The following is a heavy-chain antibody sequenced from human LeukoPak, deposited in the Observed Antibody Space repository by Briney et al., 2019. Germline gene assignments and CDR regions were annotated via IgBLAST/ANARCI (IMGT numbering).Heavy chain of an antibody. Sequence: TPSETLSLTCTVSGGSISSSSYYWGWIRQPPGKGLEWIGNIYYSGNTYYNPSLKSRVTISVDTSKNQFSLKLSSVTAADTAVYYCAKHYDILTGYYNRGQSLDNWGQGILVTVSS. D-gene: IGHD3-9*01. J-gene: IGHJ4*02. CDR3: AKHYDILTGYYNRGQSLDN. CDR1: GGSISSSSYY. CDR2: IYYSGNT. V-gene: IGHV4-39*01.